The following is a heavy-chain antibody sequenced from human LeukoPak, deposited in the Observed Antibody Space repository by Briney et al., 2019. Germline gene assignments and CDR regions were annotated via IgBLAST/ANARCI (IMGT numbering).Heavy chain of an antibody. CDR2: IYSGGNT. CDR3: ARGEGPYAFDI. CDR1: GFTVSSNY. Sequence: GGSLRLSCAASGFTVSSNYMSWVRQAPGKGLEGVSVIYSGGNTYYPDSVKGGFTISRDNSKNTLYLQMNSLRAEDTAVYYCARGEGPYAFDIWGQGTMVTVSS. V-gene: IGHV3-53*01. J-gene: IGHJ3*02.